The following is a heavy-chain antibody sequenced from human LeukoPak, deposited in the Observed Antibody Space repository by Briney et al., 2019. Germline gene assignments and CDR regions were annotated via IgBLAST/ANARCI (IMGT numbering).Heavy chain of an antibody. V-gene: IGHV1-2*04. Sequence: ASVKVSCKASGYTFTGYYMHWVRQAPGQGLEWMGWINPNSGGTNYAQKFQGWVTMTRDTSISTAYMELSRLRSDDTAVYYCARGGITMVRGVTHYYYYGMDVWGQGTTVTVSS. J-gene: IGHJ6*02. CDR2: INPNSGGT. CDR1: GYTFTGYY. D-gene: IGHD3-10*01. CDR3: ARGGITMVRGVTHYYYYGMDV.